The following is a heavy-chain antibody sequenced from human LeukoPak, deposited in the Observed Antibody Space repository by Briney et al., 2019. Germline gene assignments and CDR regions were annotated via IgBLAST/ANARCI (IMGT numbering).Heavy chain of an antibody. D-gene: IGHD2-15*01. CDR1: GGSVSSGSYY. V-gene: IGHV4-61*01. CDR2: SYYSGSN. CDR3: AIVSRSATATHRPTTVGVDY. J-gene: IGHJ4*02. Sequence: PSGALSLTCIVSGGSVSSGSYYWSWLREPPGKGREWTGYSYYSGSNNYNPYSKRRVTITENTSKNQFSLKLSSVTAADTAVYYCAIVSRSATATHRPTTVGVDYWGQGTLVTVSS.